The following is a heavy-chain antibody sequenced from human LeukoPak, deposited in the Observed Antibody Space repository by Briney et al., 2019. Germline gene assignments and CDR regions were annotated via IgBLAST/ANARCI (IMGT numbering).Heavy chain of an antibody. J-gene: IGHJ5*02. Sequence: SETLSLTCTVSGGSISSGSYYWSWIRQPAGKGLEWIGRIYTSGSTNYNPSLKSRVTISVDTSKNQFSLKLSSVIAADTAVYYCARFGELYGGKWSDPWGQGTLVIVSS. V-gene: IGHV4-61*02. CDR1: GGSISSGSYY. D-gene: IGHD3-10*01. CDR3: ARFGELYGGKWSDP. CDR2: IYTSGST.